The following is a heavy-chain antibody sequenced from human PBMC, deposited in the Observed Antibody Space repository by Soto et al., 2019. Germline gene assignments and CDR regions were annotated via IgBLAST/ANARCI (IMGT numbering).Heavy chain of an antibody. V-gene: IGHV4-39*01. CDR3: ARHKSGSDWLDP. Sequence: SETLSLTCTVSGGSISDISYCWGWIRQPPGKGLQWIGCMFYSGATYYNLSLKNRVTLSVDTSNNEFSLKLVSVTAPDTAVYYCARHKSGSDWLDPWGQGTLVHRLL. J-gene: IGHJ5*02. CDR1: GGSISDISYC. D-gene: IGHD2-15*01. CDR2: MFYSGAT.